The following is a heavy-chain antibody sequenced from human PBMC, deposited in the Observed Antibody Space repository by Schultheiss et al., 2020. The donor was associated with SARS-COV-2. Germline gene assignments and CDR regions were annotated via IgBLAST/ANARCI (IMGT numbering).Heavy chain of an antibody. J-gene: IGHJ3*02. Sequence: SETLSLTCTVSGGSISSYYWSWIRQPPGKGLEWIGEINHSGSTNYNPSLKSRVTISVDTSKNQFSLKLSSVTAADTAVYYCARDPYYAAGAFDIWGQGTMVTVSS. CDR1: GGSISSYY. V-gene: IGHV4-59*01. CDR3: ARDPYYAAGAFDI. CDR2: INHSGST. D-gene: IGHD3-22*01.